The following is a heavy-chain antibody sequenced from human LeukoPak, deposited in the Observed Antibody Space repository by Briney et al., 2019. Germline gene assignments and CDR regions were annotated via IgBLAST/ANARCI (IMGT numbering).Heavy chain of an antibody. D-gene: IGHD2-15*01. CDR1: GGSFSGYY. CDR3: ARGLVVVAATFDY. Sequence: SETLSLTCAVYGGSFSGYYWSWIRQPPGKGLEWIGEINHSGSTNYNPSLESRVTISVDTSKNQFSLKLSSVTAADTAVYYCARGLVVVAATFDYWGQGTLVTVSS. CDR2: INHSGST. V-gene: IGHV4-34*01. J-gene: IGHJ4*02.